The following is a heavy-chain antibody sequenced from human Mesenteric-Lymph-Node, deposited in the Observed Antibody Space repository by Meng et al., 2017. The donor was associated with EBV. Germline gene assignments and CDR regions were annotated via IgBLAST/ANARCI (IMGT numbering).Heavy chain of an antibody. D-gene: IGHD3-10*01. Sequence: EVQLVESGGGLVPPGGSLGLSCAASGFRFSDYSMVWVRQAPGKGLVWVSYISQDGSITSYVDSVKGRFTISRDNAKNTLFLQMNSLGVDDTAMYYCTRNGDGLALWGRGTLVTVSS. CDR1: GFRFSDYS. CDR3: TRNGDGLAL. J-gene: IGHJ2*01. CDR2: ISQDGSIT. V-gene: IGHV3-74*01.